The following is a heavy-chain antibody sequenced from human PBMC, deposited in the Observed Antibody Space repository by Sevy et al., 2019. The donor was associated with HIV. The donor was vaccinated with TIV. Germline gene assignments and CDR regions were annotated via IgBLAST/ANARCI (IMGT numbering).Heavy chain of an antibody. V-gene: IGHV3-30-3*01. D-gene: IGHD3-3*01. CDR2: ISYDGSNK. CDR1: GFTFSSYA. J-gene: IGHJ6*02. Sequence: GGSLRLSCAASGFTFSSYAMHWVRQAPGKGLEWVAVISYDGSNKYYADSVKGRFTISRDNSKNTLYLQMNSLRAEDTAVYYCARVGFHHYYYGMDVWGQGTTVTVSS. CDR3: ARVGFHHYYYGMDV.